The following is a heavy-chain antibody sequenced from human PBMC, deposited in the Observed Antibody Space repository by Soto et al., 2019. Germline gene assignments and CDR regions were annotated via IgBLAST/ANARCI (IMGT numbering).Heavy chain of an antibody. D-gene: IGHD2-21*02. CDR3: ASLVEMAAIAWYFDL. Sequence: QVQLQESGPGLVKPSQTLSLICTVSGGSISSGGHYWSWIRQFPGYDLEWIGFISYTGSTYYNPSFQSRVTMSADSSKIRFFLWLSSVTAADTAGYYCASLVEMAAIAWYFDLWGRGTLITVSS. CDR2: ISYTGST. V-gene: IGHV4-31*03. CDR1: GGSISSGGHY. J-gene: IGHJ2*01.